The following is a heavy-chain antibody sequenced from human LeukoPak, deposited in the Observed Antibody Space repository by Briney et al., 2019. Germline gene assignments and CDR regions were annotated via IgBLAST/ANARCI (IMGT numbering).Heavy chain of an antibody. CDR2: INPNSGGT. D-gene: IGHD6-6*01. CDR1: AYTFTVYY. J-gene: IGHJ3*02. Sequence: SVNVCFKASAYTFTVYYLHLSRQAPGPGLEWMGWINPNSGGTNDYQRDPVRVTITMDTAIITAYMDLSRLRSDDTAVYYCARERIYSSSFNDAFDIWGQGTMVIVSS. V-gene: IGHV1-2*02. CDR3: ARERIYSSSFNDAFDI.